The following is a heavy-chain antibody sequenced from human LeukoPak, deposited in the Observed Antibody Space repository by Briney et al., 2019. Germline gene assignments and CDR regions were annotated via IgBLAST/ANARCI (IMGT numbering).Heavy chain of an antibody. CDR3: ARGGRTTWHGMDV. CDR1: GFTFSTYG. Sequence: GGSLRLSCEASGFTFSTYGMHWVRQAPGKGLEWVAVIWYDGSNKNYPDSVKGRFTISRDNSKNTLYLQMNSLRAEDTAVYYCARGGRTTWHGMDVWGQGTTVTVSS. V-gene: IGHV3-33*01. D-gene: IGHD4-17*01. CDR2: IWYDGSNK. J-gene: IGHJ6*02.